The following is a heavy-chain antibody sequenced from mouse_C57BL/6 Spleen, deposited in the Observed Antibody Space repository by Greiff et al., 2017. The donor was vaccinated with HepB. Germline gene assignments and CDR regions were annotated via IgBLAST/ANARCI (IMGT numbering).Heavy chain of an antibody. CDR2: ISDGGSYT. D-gene: IGHD2-3*01. V-gene: IGHV5-4*01. CDR1: GFTFSSYA. Sequence: EVKVVESGGGLVKPGGSLKLSCAASGFTFSSYAMSWVRQTPEKRLEWVATISDGGSYTYYPDNVKGRFTISRDNAKNNLYLQMSHLKSEDTAMYYCARDHDDGYFDYWGQGTTLTVSS. CDR3: ARDHDDGYFDY. J-gene: IGHJ2*01.